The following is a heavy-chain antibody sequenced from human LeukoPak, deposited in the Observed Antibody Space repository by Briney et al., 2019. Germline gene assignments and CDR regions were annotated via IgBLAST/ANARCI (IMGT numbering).Heavy chain of an antibody. CDR1: GGSISSSSYS. J-gene: IGHJ4*02. Sequence: PSETLSLTCTVSGGSISSSSYSWGWIRQPPGKGLEWIGSIYYSGSTYYNPSLKSRVTISVDTSKNQFSLKLSSVTAADTAVYYCASSSAIGIYGGYLFDYWGQGTLVTVSS. CDR2: IYYSGST. CDR3: ASSSAIGIYGGYLFDY. D-gene: IGHD5-12*01. V-gene: IGHV4-39*01.